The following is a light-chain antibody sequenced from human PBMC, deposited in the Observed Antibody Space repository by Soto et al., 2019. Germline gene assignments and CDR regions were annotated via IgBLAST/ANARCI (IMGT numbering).Light chain of an antibody. CDR1: SSDVGGYNS. CDR2: EVS. CDR3: SSYAGSNNLV. V-gene: IGLV2-8*01. J-gene: IGLJ2*01. Sequence: QSALTQPPSASGSPGQSVTISCTGTSSDVGGYNSVSWYQQHPGKAPKLMIYEVSERPSGVPDRFSGSKSGNTASLTVSGLQAEDEADYYCSSYAGSNNLVFGGGTKLTVL.